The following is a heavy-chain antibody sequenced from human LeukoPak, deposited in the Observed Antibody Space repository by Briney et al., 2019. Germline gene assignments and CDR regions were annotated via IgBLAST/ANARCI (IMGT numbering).Heavy chain of an antibody. CDR3: TRVGYIDEGIDY. J-gene: IGHJ4*02. D-gene: IGHD5-24*01. CDR1: GFTFSNSW. Sequence: GGSLRLSCVASGFTFSNSWMHWVRQAPGKGLEWVANIKQDGSKKSYVDSVKGRFTISRDNAKNSLYLQMNSLRAEDTAIYYCTRVGYIDEGIDYWGQGTLVTVSS. V-gene: IGHV3-7*04. CDR2: IKQDGSKK.